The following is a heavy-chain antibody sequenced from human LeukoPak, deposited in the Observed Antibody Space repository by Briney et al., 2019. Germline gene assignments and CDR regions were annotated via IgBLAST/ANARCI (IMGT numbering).Heavy chain of an antibody. V-gene: IGHV4-39*01. CDR2: IYYSGST. D-gene: IGHD6-13*01. CDR1: GGXISSNNYY. CDR3: ARTRGYTTNKYYFDY. J-gene: IGHJ4*02. Sequence: SETLSLTCTVSGGXISSNNYYWGWIRQPPGKGLEWIGSIYYSGSTYYNPSLKSRVTISVDTSNNQFSLKLSSVTAADTAVYYCARTRGYTTNKYYFDYWGQGTLVTVSS.